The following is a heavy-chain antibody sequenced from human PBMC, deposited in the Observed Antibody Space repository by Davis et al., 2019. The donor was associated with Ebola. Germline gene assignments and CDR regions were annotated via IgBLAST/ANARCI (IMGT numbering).Heavy chain of an antibody. Sequence: PSETLSLTCTVSGGSISSGGYYWSWIRQHPGKGLEWIGYISYNGSTNYNPSLKSRVTISVDTSKNQFSLKLSSVTAADTAVYYCARVSYYDFWSGYPRTHYYYMDVWGKGTTVTVSS. CDR3: ARVSYYDFWSGYPRTHYYYMDV. D-gene: IGHD3-3*01. V-gene: IGHV4-61*08. J-gene: IGHJ6*03. CDR1: GGSISSGGYY. CDR2: ISYNGST.